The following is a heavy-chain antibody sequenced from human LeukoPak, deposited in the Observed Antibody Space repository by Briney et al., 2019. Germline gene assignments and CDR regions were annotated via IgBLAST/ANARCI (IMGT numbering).Heavy chain of an antibody. V-gene: IGHV4-34*01. CDR2: INHSGST. J-gene: IGHJ4*02. CDR3: ARGGYDYIWGSYRYRNHYFDY. D-gene: IGHD3-16*02. Sequence: SETLSLTCAVYGGSFSGYYWSWIRQPPGKGLEWIGEINHSGSTNYNPSLKSRVTISVDASKNQFSLKLSSVTAADTAVYYCARGGYDYIWGSYRYRNHYFDYWGQGTLVTVSS. CDR1: GGSFSGYY.